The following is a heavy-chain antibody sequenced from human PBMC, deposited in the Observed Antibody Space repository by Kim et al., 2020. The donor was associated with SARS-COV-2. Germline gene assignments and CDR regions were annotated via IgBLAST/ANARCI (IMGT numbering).Heavy chain of an antibody. V-gene: IGHV1-2*02. CDR3: ARDLYYDFWSGYFPYYYYGMDV. CDR1: GYTFTGYY. D-gene: IGHD3-3*01. Sequence: ASVKVSCKASGYTFTGYYMHWVRQAPGQGLEWMGWINPNSGGTNYAQKFQGRVTMTRDTSISTAYMELSRLRSDDTAVYYCARDLYYDFWSGYFPYYYYGMDVWGQGTTVTVSS. CDR2: INPNSGGT. J-gene: IGHJ6*02.